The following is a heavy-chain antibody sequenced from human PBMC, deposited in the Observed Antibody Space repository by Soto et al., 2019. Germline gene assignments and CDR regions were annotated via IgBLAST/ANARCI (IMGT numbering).Heavy chain of an antibody. V-gene: IGHV3-23*01. Sequence: AGGSLRLSCAASGFTFSSYAMSWVRQAPGKGLEWVSAISGSGGSTYYADSVKGRFTISRDNSKNTLYLQMNSLRAEDTAVYYCAKDHYGSGSYDWAPFDIWGQGTMVTVSS. D-gene: IGHD3-10*01. J-gene: IGHJ3*02. CDR2: ISGSGGST. CDR1: GFTFSSYA. CDR3: AKDHYGSGSYDWAPFDI.